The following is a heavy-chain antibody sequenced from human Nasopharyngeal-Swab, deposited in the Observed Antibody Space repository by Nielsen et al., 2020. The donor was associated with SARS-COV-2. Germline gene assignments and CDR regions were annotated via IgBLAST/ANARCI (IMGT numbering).Heavy chain of an antibody. J-gene: IGHJ4*02. V-gene: IGHV5-51*01. Sequence: GESPKIPCKGSGYSFTSFWIGWVPQMPGKGLEWMGIIYPGDSDTRYSPSFQGQVTISADKSISTAYLQWSSLKASDTVMYYCARRRWSVFDYWGQGTLVTVSS. CDR3: ARRRWSVFDY. CDR1: GYSFTSFW. CDR2: IYPGDSDT. D-gene: IGHD3-3*01.